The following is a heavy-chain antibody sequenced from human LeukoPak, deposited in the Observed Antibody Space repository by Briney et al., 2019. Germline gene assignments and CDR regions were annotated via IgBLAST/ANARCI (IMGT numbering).Heavy chain of an antibody. CDR3: VRDFEVPAAAPEYYYFYYIDV. J-gene: IGHJ6*03. CDR1: GFSFSVYG. CDR2: ISSGGTTI. D-gene: IGHD2-2*01. V-gene: IGHV3-48*04. Sequence: GGSLTLSCAVSGFSFSVYGVNWVRQPPGKGLEWLSHISSGGTTIYYADSVKGRFTVSRDNVENSLFLQMNSLRVDDTAVYYCVRDFEVPAAAPEYYYFYYIDVWGTGTTVTVSS.